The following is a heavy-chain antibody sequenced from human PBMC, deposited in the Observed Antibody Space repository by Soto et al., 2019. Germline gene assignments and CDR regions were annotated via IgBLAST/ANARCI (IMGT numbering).Heavy chain of an antibody. CDR1: GYTFTSYA. V-gene: IGHV1-3*01. CDR2: INAGNGDT. J-gene: IGHJ4*02. D-gene: IGHD3-10*01. CDR3: ARDQPHTGYDY. Sequence: ASVKVSCKASGYTFTSYAMHWVRQAPGQRLEWMGWINAGNGDTKYSQKFQGRVTITRDSSASTAYMELSSLTSEDTAVYYCARDQPHTGYDYWGQGTLVTVSS.